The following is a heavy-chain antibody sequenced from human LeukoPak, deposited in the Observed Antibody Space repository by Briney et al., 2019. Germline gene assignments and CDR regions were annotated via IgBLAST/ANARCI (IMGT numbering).Heavy chain of an antibody. J-gene: IGHJ4*02. CDR2: INHSGST. CDR1: GGSFSGYY. V-gene: IGHV4-34*01. Sequence: SETLSLTCAVYGGSFSGYYWSWIRQPPGKGLEWIGEINHSGSTNYNPSLKSRVTISVDTSKNQFSLKLSSVTAADTAVHYCARLGYSYGYDYWGQGTLVTVSS. D-gene: IGHD5-18*01. CDR3: ARLGYSYGYDY.